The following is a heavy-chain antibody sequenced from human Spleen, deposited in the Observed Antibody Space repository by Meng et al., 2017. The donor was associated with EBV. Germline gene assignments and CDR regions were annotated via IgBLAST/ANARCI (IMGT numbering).Heavy chain of an antibody. V-gene: IGHV1-2*06. Sequence: QVQLVQSGAEVKKPGASVKVSFXASGYTFTGYYMHWVRQAPGQGLEWMGRINPNSSGTNYAQKFQGRVTMTRDTSISTAYMELSRLRSDDTAVYYCARDSDSSSWYGWFDPWGQGTLVTVSS. CDR3: ARDSDSSSWYGWFDP. CDR1: GYTFTGYY. J-gene: IGHJ5*02. CDR2: INPNSSGT. D-gene: IGHD6-13*01.